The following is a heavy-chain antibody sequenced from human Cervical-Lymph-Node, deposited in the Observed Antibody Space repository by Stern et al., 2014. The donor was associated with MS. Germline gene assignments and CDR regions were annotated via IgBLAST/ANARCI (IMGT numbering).Heavy chain of an antibody. CDR2: IYYTGRT. V-gene: IGHV4-39*01. J-gene: IGHJ4*02. D-gene: IGHD1-26*01. Sequence: QVQLQESGPGLVKPSETLSLTCTVSGGSVSSNTDYWGWIRQSPGRGLEWIGNIYYTGRTYYNPSLHSRVSISLDTSKNQVSLRRNSVTAADTAVYYCARRLKWELSYFDSWGQGTLVIVS. CDR1: GGSVSSNTDY. CDR3: ARRLKWELSYFDS.